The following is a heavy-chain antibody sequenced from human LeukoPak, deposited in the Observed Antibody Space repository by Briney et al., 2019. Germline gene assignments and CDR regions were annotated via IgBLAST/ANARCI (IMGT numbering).Heavy chain of an antibody. V-gene: IGHV4-59*08. CDR1: GGSISPYY. Sequence: SETLSLTCTVSGGSISPYYWSWIRQPPGKGLEWIGYIYYSGSTNYNPSLNSRVTISVDTSKNQFSLRLTSVTAADTAVYYCARQIAVVEPTDPNWFDSWGQGTLVTVSS. CDR2: IYYSGST. J-gene: IGHJ5*01. CDR3: ARQIAVVEPTDPNWFDS. D-gene: IGHD2-21*01.